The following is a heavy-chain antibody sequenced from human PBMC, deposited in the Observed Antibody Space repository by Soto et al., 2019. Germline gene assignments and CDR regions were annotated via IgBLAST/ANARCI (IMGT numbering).Heavy chain of an antibody. Sequence: SETLSLTCPVSGGSIRSYYWSWIRQPPGKGLEWIGYIYYSGSTNYNPSLKSRVTISVDTSKNQFSLKLSSVTAADTAVYYCAREERCSGGSCYSVFDYWGQGTLVTVSS. CDR2: IYYSGST. J-gene: IGHJ4*02. D-gene: IGHD2-15*01. CDR1: GGSIRSYY. V-gene: IGHV4-59*01. CDR3: AREERCSGGSCYSVFDY.